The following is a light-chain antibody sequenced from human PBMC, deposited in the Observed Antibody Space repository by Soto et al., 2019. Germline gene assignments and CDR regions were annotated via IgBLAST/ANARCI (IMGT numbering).Light chain of an antibody. CDR1: QSISNY. CDR2: TAS. CDR3: QQSYSSPQT. J-gene: IGKJ1*01. V-gene: IGKV1-39*01. Sequence: DIQMTQSPSSLSASVGDRVTITCRASQSISNYLNWYQQKPGKAPKLLIHTASSFQGGVPSRFSGSGSGTDFTLTISSLQSEDFATYYCQQSYSSPQTFGQGNKVEIK.